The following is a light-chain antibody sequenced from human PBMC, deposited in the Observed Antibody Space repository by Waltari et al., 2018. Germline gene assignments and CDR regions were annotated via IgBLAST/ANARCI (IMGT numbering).Light chain of an antibody. CDR3: CSDAGSSTWV. V-gene: IGLV2-23*01. CDR1: SSDVGSYNL. CDR2: EGS. Sequence: QSALTQPASVSGSPGQSITISCTGTSSDVGSYNLVSWYQQHPGKAPKIMIYEGSKRPSGVSNRFSGSESGNTASLTISGLQADDEADYYCCSDAGSSTWVFGGGTKLTVL. J-gene: IGLJ3*02.